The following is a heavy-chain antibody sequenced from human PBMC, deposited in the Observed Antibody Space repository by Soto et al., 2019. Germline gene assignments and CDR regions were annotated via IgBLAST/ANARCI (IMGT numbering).Heavy chain of an antibody. CDR2: IYYSGST. D-gene: IGHD3-10*01. Sequence: SETLSLTCTVSCGSISSYYWSWIRQPPGKGLEWIGYIYYSGSTNYNPSLKSRVTISVDTSKNQFSLKLSSVTAADTAVYYCASYGSGSYLSQMDVWGKGTTVTVSS. J-gene: IGHJ6*04. CDR1: CGSISSYY. V-gene: IGHV4-59*01. CDR3: ASYGSGSYLSQMDV.